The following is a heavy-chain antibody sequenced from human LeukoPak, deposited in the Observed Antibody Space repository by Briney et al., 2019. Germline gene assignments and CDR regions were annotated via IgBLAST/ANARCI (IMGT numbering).Heavy chain of an antibody. CDR1: GGTFSSYA. Sequence: SVKVSCKASGGTFSSYAISWVRQAPGQGLEWMGRIIPILGIVNYAQKFQGRVTITADKSTSTAYMELSSLRSEDTAVYYCARAATPIHDAFDIWGQGTMVTVSS. D-gene: IGHD1-26*01. CDR3: ARAATPIHDAFDI. V-gene: IGHV1-69*04. J-gene: IGHJ3*02. CDR2: IIPILGIV.